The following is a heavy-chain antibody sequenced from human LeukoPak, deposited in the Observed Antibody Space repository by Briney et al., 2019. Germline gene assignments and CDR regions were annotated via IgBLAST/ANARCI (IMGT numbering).Heavy chain of an antibody. Sequence: SETLSLTCAVYGGSFSGYYWSWIRQPPGEGLEWIGEINHSGSTNYNPSLKSRVTISVDTSKNQFSLKLSSVTTADTAVYYCARGAIRWVVVPAAQTNWFDPWGQGTLVSVSS. CDR1: GGSFSGYY. CDR2: INHSGST. J-gene: IGHJ5*02. CDR3: ARGAIRWVVVPAAQTNWFDP. V-gene: IGHV4-34*01. D-gene: IGHD2-2*01.